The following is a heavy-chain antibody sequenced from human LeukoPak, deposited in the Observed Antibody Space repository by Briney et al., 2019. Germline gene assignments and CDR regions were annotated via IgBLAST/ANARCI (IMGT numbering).Heavy chain of an antibody. V-gene: IGHV1-3*01. Sequence: ASVKVSCEASGYTFTSYARHWVRQAPGQRREWVGWINAGNGNTKYSQKFRGRVTITRDTTASTGYMELTSLRSEDTAVYYCARDRPGPLGGFHYWGQGTLVPVPS. D-gene: IGHD3-16*01. CDR2: INAGNGNT. CDR3: ARDRPGPLGGFHY. J-gene: IGHJ4*02. CDR1: GYTFTSYA.